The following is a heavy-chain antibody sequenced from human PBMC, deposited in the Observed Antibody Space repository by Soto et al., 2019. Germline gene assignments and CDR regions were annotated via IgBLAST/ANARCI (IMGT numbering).Heavy chain of an antibody. CDR1: GGSFSSYY. V-gene: IGHV4-34*01. CDR3: ASIKWLRSVLPVDY. CDR2: INDSGST. Sequence: QVQLQQWGAGLLKPSETLSLTCTIYGGSFSSYYWSWIRQPPGKGLEWIGEINDSGSTNYNLSLKSRVTISVHTSKNQFSLRLSSVTAADTAVYYCASIKWLRSVLPVDYWGQGTLVTVSS. D-gene: IGHD5-12*01. J-gene: IGHJ4*02.